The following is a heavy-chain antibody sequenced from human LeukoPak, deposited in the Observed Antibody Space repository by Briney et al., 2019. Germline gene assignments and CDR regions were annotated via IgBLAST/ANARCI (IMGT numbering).Heavy chain of an antibody. J-gene: IGHJ3*02. CDR3: ARDHTRLYCSSTSCHRSQTNHDAFDI. Sequence: GGSLRLSCAASGFTFSSYAMHWVRQAPGKGLEWVAVISYDGSNKYYADSVKGRFTISRDNSKNTLYLQMNSLRAEGTAVYNCARDHTRLYCSSTSCHRSQTNHDAFDIWGQGTMVTVSS. CDR2: ISYDGSNK. D-gene: IGHD2-2*02. CDR1: GFTFSSYA. V-gene: IGHV3-30*04.